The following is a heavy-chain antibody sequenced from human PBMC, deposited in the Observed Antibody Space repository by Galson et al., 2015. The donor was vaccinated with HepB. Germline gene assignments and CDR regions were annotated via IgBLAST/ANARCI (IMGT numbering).Heavy chain of an antibody. CDR2: VYPGDSDT. V-gene: IGHV5-51*01. J-gene: IGHJ3*02. CDR1: GYSFTSYW. D-gene: IGHD6-19*01. CDR3: ARRYSSGFRDAFDI. Sequence: QSGAEVKKPGESLRISCKGSGYSFTSYWIGWVRQMPGKGLEWMGIVYPGDSDTRYSPSFQGQVTVSADKSITTAYLQWSSLKASDTAIYYCARRYSSGFRDAFDIWGQGTMVTVSS.